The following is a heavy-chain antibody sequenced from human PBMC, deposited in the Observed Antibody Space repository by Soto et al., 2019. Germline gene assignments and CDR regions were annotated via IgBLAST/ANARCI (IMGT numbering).Heavy chain of an antibody. CDR3: ARVLRITIFGVVTPALDYYYYGMDV. CDR2: IIPIFGTS. D-gene: IGHD3-3*01. Sequence: ASVKVSCKASGGTFSSYAISWVLQAPGQGLEWMGWIIPIFGTSNYAQKFQGRVTITADESTSTAYMELSSLRSEDTAVYYCARVLRITIFGVVTPALDYYYYGMDVWGQGTTVTVSS. CDR1: GGTFSSYA. V-gene: IGHV1-69*13. J-gene: IGHJ6*02.